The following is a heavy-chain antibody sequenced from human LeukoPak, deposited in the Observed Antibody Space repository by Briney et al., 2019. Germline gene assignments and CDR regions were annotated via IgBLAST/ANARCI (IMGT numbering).Heavy chain of an antibody. CDR2: ISAYNGNT. Sequence: ASVKVSCKASGGTFSSYAISWVRQAPGQGLEWMGWISAYNGNTNYAQKLQGRVTMTTDTSTSTAYMELRSLRSDDTAVYYCARAGGFGHPFDYWGQGTLVTVSS. CDR1: GGTFSSYA. CDR3: ARAGGFGHPFDY. V-gene: IGHV1-18*01. D-gene: IGHD1-14*01. J-gene: IGHJ4*02.